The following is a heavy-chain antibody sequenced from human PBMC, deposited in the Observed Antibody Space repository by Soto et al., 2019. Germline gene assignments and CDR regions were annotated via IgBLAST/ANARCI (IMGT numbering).Heavy chain of an antibody. CDR2: IYYSWIT. D-gene: IGHD1-26*01. J-gene: IGHJ4*02. V-gene: IGHV4-31*03. CDR1: GGSISSGGYY. Sequence: TLSLTCPVSGGSISSGGYYWSWIRQHPGKGLEWIGYIYYSWITYYNPSLKSRVTISVDTSKNQFSLKLSSVTAADTAVYYCARVSGSSSFDYWGQGTLVTVSS. CDR3: ARVSGSSSFDY.